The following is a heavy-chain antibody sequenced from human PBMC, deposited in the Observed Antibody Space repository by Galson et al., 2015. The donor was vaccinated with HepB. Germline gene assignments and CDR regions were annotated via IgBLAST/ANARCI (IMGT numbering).Heavy chain of an antibody. D-gene: IGHD3-16*01. CDR3: AREGGKVYYYYYGMDV. CDR2: ISSSSTI. J-gene: IGHJ6*02. CDR1: GFTFSSYS. V-gene: IGHV3-48*02. Sequence: SLRLSCAASGFTFSSYSMNWVRQAPGKGLEWVSYISSSSTIYYADSVKGRFTISRDNAKNSLYLQMNSLRDEDTAVYYCAREGGKVYYYYYGMDVWGQGTTVTVSS.